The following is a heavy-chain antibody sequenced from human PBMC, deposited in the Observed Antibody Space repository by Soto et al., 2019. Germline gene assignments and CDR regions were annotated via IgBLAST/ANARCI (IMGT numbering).Heavy chain of an antibody. J-gene: IGHJ4*02. Sequence: PGGSLRLSCAASGFTFSSYAMSWVRQAPGKGLEWVSAISGSGGSTYYADSVKGRFTIPRDNSKNTLYLQMNSLRAEDTAVYYCAKGGLGITGYFDYWGQGTLVTVSS. V-gene: IGHV3-23*01. CDR3: AKGGLGITGYFDY. D-gene: IGHD1-20*01. CDR1: GFTFSSYA. CDR2: ISGSGGST.